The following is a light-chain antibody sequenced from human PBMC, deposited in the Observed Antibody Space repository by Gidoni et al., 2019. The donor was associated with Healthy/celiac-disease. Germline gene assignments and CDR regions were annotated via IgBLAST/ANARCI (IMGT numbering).Light chain of an antibody. V-gene: IGLV3-21*04. Sequence: SYVLTQPPSVSVAPGKTARITCGGNNIGSNSVHWYQQKPGQAPVLVIYYDSDRPSGIPERFSGSNSGNTATLTISRVEAGDEADYYCQVWDSSSDRVVFGGGTKLTV. CDR3: QVWDSSSDRVV. J-gene: IGLJ2*01. CDR2: YDS. CDR1: NIGSNS.